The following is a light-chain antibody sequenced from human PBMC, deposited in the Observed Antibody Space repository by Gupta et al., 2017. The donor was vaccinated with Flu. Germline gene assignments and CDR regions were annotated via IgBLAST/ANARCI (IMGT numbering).Light chain of an antibody. J-gene: IGKJ1*01. CDR3: QQSYSTPST. CDR1: QSISSY. CDR2: AAS. V-gene: IGKV1-39*01. Sequence: IQMTKSPSSLSASLGDRVTITCRASQSISSYLNWYQQKPGKAPKLLIYAASSLESGVPSRFSGSGSGTDFTLTISSLQPEDFATYYCQQSYSTPSTFGQGTKVEIK.